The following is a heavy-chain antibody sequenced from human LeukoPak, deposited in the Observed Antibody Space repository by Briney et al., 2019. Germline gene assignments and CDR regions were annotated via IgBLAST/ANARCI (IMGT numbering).Heavy chain of an antibody. Sequence: QAGGSLRLSCAASGFTFSGSAMHWVRQAPGKGLEWVANIKQDGSEKYYADSVTGRFTISRDNAKNLLYLQMNSLRVEDTAVYYCANGDGFDYWGQGTLVTVSS. J-gene: IGHJ4*02. V-gene: IGHV3-7*01. CDR3: ANGDGFDY. D-gene: IGHD5-24*01. CDR1: GFTFSGSA. CDR2: IKQDGSEK.